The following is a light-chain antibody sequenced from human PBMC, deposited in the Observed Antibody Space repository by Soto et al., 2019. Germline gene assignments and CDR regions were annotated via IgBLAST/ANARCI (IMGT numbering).Light chain of an antibody. Sequence: DIQMTQSPSTLSASVGDRVTITCRASQSISSWLAWYQQKPGKAPKLLIYKASSLESGVPSRFSGSGSGTEFTVTISSLQTDEFATYYWQQYNSYSYTFGQGTKLEIK. CDR1: QSISSW. CDR2: KAS. J-gene: IGKJ2*01. CDR3: QQYNSYSYT. V-gene: IGKV1-5*03.